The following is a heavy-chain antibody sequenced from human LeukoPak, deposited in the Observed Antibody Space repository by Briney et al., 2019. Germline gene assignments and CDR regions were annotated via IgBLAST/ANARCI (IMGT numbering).Heavy chain of an antibody. V-gene: IGHV1-69*13. Sequence: ASVKVSCKASGGTFSSYAISWVRQAPGQGLEWMGGIIPIFGTANYAQKFQGRVTITADESTSTAYMELSSLRSEDTAVYYCARDVGEYCSSTDCYASDYGGQGTLVAVSA. J-gene: IGHJ4*02. D-gene: IGHD2-2*01. CDR1: GGTFSSYA. CDR3: ARDVGEYCSSTDCYASDY. CDR2: IIPIFGTA.